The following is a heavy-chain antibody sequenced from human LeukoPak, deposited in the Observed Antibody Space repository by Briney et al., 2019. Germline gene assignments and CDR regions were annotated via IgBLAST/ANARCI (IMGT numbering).Heavy chain of an antibody. D-gene: IGHD1-26*01. CDR1: GFTFSDYY. CDR2: ISSSGSSI. V-gene: IGHV3-11*04. CDR3: ARDLSFGGSYRFDY. Sequence: GGSLRLSCAASGFTFSDYYMNWIRQAPGKGLEWVSYISSSGSSIYFADSVKGRFTISRDNAKNSLFLQMNSLRAEDTAVYYCARDLSFGGSYRFDYWGQGTLVTVSS. J-gene: IGHJ4*02.